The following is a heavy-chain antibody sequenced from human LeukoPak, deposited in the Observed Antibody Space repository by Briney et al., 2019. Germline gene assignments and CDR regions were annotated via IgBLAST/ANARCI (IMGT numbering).Heavy chain of an antibody. CDR1: GGSISSYY. V-gene: IGHV4-59*01. CDR3: ARAVGEWFGELLTFDY. J-gene: IGHJ4*02. Sequence: SETLSLTCTVSGGSISSYYWSWIRQPPGKGLEWIGYIYYSGSTNYNPSLKSRVTISVDTSKNQFSLKLSSVTAADTAVYYCARAVGEWFGELLTFDYWGQGTLVTVSS. D-gene: IGHD3-10*01. CDR2: IYYSGST.